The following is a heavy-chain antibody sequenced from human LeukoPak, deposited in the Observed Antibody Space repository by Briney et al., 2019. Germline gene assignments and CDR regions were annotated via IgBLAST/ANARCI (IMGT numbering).Heavy chain of an antibody. CDR2: INHSGST. Sequence: SETLSLTCAVYGGSFSGYYWSWIRQPPGKGLEWIGEINHSGSTNYNPSLKSRVTISVDTSKNQFSLKPSSVTAADTAVYYCARGPDVLRYFDWLMPFDYWGQGTLVTVSS. V-gene: IGHV4-34*01. D-gene: IGHD3-9*01. CDR1: GGSFSGYY. CDR3: ARGPDVLRYFDWLMPFDY. J-gene: IGHJ4*02.